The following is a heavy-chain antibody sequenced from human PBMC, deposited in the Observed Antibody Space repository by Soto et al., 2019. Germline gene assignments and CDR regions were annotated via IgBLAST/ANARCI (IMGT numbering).Heavy chain of an antibody. J-gene: IGHJ4*02. Sequence: GGSLRLSCSASGFDFRNYAMHWVRQAPEKGLEYLSTISSDGGNTFYAGSVQGRFTISRDNSKNTLFLQMSSLRTEDTAVYYCAKPGYSSSAFDYWGQGALVTVSS. CDR3: AKPGYSSSAFDY. CDR1: GFDFRNYA. D-gene: IGHD6-13*01. V-gene: IGHV3-64D*08. CDR2: ISSDGGNT.